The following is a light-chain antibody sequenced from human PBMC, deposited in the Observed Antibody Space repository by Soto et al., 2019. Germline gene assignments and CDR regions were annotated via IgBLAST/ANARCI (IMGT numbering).Light chain of an antibody. Sequence: EIVLTQSPGTLSLFPGDRATLSCRASQSLSSNFLAWYQQKPGQAPRLLIYGASRRATDIPDTFSGSGSGTDFALTITRLEPADFAVYFCQQYDTFPRTFGQGTKVEIQ. J-gene: IGKJ1*01. CDR1: QSLSSNF. V-gene: IGKV3-20*01. CDR3: QQYDTFPRT. CDR2: GAS.